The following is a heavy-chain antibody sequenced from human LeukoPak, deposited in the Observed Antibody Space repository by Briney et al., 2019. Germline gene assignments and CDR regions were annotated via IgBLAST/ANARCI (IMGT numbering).Heavy chain of an antibody. Sequence: GGSLKLSCAASGFTFSSYSMNWVRQAPGKGLEWVSYISSSSSTIYYAGSVKGRFTISRDNAKNSLYLQMNSLRAEDTAVYYCARIIGAFGTYRYDSWGQGTLVSVSS. CDR2: ISSSSSTI. J-gene: IGHJ4*02. V-gene: IGHV3-48*01. CDR1: GFTFSSYS. D-gene: IGHD3-16*02. CDR3: ARIIGAFGTYRYDS.